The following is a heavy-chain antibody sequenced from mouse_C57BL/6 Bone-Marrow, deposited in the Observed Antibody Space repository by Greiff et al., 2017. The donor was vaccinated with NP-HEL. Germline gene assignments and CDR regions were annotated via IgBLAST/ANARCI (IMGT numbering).Heavy chain of an antibody. CDR1: GYTFTSYW. J-gene: IGHJ1*03. D-gene: IGHD1-1*01. CDR3: ARQGRFYWYFDV. Sequence: QVQLKESGAELVKPGASVKLSCKASGYTFTSYWMQWVKQRPGQGLEWIGEIDPSDSYTNYNQKFKGKATLTVDTSSSTAYMQLSSLTSEDSAVYYCARQGRFYWYFDVWGTGTTVTVSS. CDR2: IDPSDSYT. V-gene: IGHV1-50*01.